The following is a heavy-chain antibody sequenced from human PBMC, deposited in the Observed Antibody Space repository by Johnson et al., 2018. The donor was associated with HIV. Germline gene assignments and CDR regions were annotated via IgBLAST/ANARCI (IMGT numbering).Heavy chain of an antibody. J-gene: IGHJ3*01. CDR3: AKVDCGGDRCAGYDPFNL. Sequence: QMLLVESGGGVVQPGRSLRLSCTSAFSFSGYAMHWVRQAPGKGLEWVAVVSYDASNKYYADSVKGRFTISRDNSKNTVFLQMDSLRVEDTAVYYCAKVDCGGDRCAGYDPFNLWGQGTLVTVSS. CDR2: VSYDASNK. D-gene: IGHD2-21*01. CDR1: AFSFSGYA. V-gene: IGHV3-30*04.